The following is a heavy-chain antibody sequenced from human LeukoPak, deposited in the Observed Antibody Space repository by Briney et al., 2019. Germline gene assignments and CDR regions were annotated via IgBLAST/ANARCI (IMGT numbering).Heavy chain of an antibody. V-gene: IGHV6-1*01. Sequence: SQTLSLTCAISGDSVSSNSAAWNWIRQSPSRGLEWLGRTYYRSKWYNDYAVSVKSRITINPDTSKNQFSLQLSSVTAADMAVYYCARAGIAVAVFFDYWGQGTLVTVSS. D-gene: IGHD6-19*01. CDR2: TYYRSKWYN. CDR1: GDSVSSNSAA. CDR3: ARAGIAVAVFFDY. J-gene: IGHJ4*02.